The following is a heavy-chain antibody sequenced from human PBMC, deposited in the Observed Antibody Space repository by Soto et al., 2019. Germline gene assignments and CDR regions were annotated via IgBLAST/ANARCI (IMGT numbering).Heavy chain of an antibody. CDR2: ITRTSGTT. CDR1: GFTMSNYV. V-gene: IGHV3-23*01. D-gene: IGHD3-3*01. CDR3: ATSSRDRITVFGEVMNTPIVNWFDR. J-gene: IGHJ5*02. Sequence: PGGSLRLSCVTSGFTMSNYVMNWVRQAPGKGLEWISAITRTSGTTYYADSVKGRSTVSRDNSKNTLFLQLSNLRADDTATYYCATSSRDRITVFGEVMNTPIVNWFDRWGQETLVTVSS.